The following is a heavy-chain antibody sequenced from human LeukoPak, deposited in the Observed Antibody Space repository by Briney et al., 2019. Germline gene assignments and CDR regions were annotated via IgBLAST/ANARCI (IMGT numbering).Heavy chain of an antibody. CDR3: ARFEDSDYDSHPCYYYYMDV. J-gene: IGHJ6*03. Sequence: GGSLRLSCAASGFTFSDYYMSWIRQAPGKGLEWVSYISSSSSTIYYADSVKGRFTISRDNAKNSLYLQMNSLRAEDTAVYYCARFEDSDYDSHPCYYYYMDVWGKGTTVTVSS. CDR2: ISSSSSTI. V-gene: IGHV3-11*04. CDR1: GFTFSDYY. D-gene: IGHD5-12*01.